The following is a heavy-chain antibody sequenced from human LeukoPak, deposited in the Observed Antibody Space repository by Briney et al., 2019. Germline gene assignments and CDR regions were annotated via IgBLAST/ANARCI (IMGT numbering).Heavy chain of an antibody. Sequence: AGGSLRLSCAASGFTLSSYAMSWVRQAPGKGLEWVSAISGSGGSTYYADSVKGRFTISRDNSKNTLYLQMNSLRAEDTAVYYCAKGRGHVLRYFDWLLDYWGQGTLVTVSS. CDR3: AKGRGHVLRYFDWLLDY. CDR1: GFTLSSYA. J-gene: IGHJ4*02. D-gene: IGHD3-9*01. CDR2: ISGSGGST. V-gene: IGHV3-23*01.